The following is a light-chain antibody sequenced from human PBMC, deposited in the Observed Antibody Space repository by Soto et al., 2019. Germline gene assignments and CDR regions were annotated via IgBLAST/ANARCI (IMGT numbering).Light chain of an antibody. CDR1: QSVGSN. V-gene: IGKV3D-15*01. Sequence: EIVMTQSPDTMSVSPGERATLSCRASQSVGSNLAWYQQKPGQAPRLLIYGASTRATGIPARFSGSGSGTEFTLTIGSLQSEDFAVYYCQQYNNWVTFGGGTKVEIE. CDR3: QQYNNWVT. J-gene: IGKJ4*01. CDR2: GAS.